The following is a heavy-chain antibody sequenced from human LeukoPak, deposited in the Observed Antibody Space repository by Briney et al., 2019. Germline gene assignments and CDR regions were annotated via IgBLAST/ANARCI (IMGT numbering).Heavy chain of an antibody. D-gene: IGHD4-17*01. V-gene: IGHV3-49*04. CDR3: SRGGVNDYGDGQYFQY. Sequence: GGSLRLSCTASGFTFRDYAISWVRQAPGKGLEWIGFIRSKTYGGTEYAASVKDRFVISRDDSKTIAYLQMNSLKTEDTAVYYCSRGGVNDYGDGQYFQYWGQGTLVTVSS. J-gene: IGHJ1*01. CDR2: IRSKTYGGT. CDR1: GFTFRDYA.